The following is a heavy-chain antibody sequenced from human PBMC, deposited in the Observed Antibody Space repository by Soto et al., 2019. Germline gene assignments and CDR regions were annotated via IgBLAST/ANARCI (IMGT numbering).Heavy chain of an antibody. D-gene: IGHD3-10*01. Sequence: QITLKESGPTLVKPTQTLTLTCTFSGFSLTTSGVGVGWIRQPPGKALEWLAFIYWDDDKRYSPSLKSRLTITKDTSKHEVVLTMTNMDPVDTATYYCAHSRQLSYFGSRSSYYFYGMDVWGQGTTVTVSS. CDR3: AHSRQLSYFGSRSSYYFYGMDV. CDR1: GFSLTTSGVG. V-gene: IGHV2-5*02. J-gene: IGHJ6*02. CDR2: IYWDDDK.